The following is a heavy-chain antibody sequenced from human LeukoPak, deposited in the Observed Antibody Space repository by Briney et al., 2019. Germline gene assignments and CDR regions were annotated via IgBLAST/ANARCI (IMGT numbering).Heavy chain of an antibody. CDR1: GFTLSSYV. CDR3: VRGTYGSPGIDH. D-gene: IGHD3-10*01. CDR2: VDRNGGWT. Sequence: GGSLRLSCTASGFTLSSYVMHWVRQAPGKGLEYVSAVDRNGGWTYYVDSVKGRFTISRDNAKNTLYLQMGSLRDEDTAVYYCVRGTYGSPGIDHWGQGALVTVSS. J-gene: IGHJ4*02. V-gene: IGHV3-64*02.